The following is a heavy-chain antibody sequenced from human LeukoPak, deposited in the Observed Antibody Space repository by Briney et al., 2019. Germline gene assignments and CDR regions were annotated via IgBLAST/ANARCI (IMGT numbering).Heavy chain of an antibody. Sequence: GGSLRLSCAASGFNVSSNYMSWVRQAPGKGLEWVSVIFTSGSTFYADSVKGRFTISRDISKNTLSLQMNSLRAEDTAMYYCARDPAFISAPLGDYWGLGTLVTVSS. CDR1: GFNVSSNY. J-gene: IGHJ4*02. CDR3: ARDPAFISAPLGDY. CDR2: IFTSGST. V-gene: IGHV3-53*01. D-gene: IGHD1-26*01.